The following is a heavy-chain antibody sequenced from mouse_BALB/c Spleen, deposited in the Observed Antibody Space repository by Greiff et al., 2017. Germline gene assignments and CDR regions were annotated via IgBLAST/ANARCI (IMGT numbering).Heavy chain of an antibody. D-gene: IGHD2-14*01. CDR2: ISSGGSYT. CDR3: ARYRYDYFDY. V-gene: IGHV5-9-4*01. CDR1: GFTFSSYA. Sequence: DVKLVESGGGLVKPGGSLKLSCAASGFTFSSYAMSWVRQSPEKRLEWVAEISSGGSYTYYPDTVTGRFTISRDNAKNTLYLEMSSLRSEDTAMYYCARYRYDYFDYWGQGTTLTVSS. J-gene: IGHJ2*01.